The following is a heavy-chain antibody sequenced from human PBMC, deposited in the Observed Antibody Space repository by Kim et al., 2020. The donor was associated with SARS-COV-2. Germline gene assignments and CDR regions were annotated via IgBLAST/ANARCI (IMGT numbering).Heavy chain of an antibody. CDR2: INPNSGGT. Sequence: ASVKFSCKASGYTFTGYYMHWVRQAPGQGLEWMGWINPNSGGTNYAQKFQGRVTMTRDTSISTAYMELSRLRSDDTAVYYCARDLSPSILTGIGDYWGQGTLVTVSS. D-gene: IGHD3-9*01. V-gene: IGHV1-2*02. CDR3: ARDLSPSILTGIGDY. J-gene: IGHJ4*02. CDR1: GYTFTGYY.